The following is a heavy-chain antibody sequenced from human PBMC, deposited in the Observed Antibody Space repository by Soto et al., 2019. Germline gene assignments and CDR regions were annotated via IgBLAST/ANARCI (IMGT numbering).Heavy chain of an antibody. CDR2: VYYSGPT. CDR1: GCSISSSSYY. J-gene: IGHJ4*02. Sequence: PSETLSLTCTFSGCSISSSSYYWAWVRQPPGKGLEWIGSVYYSGPTYYNPSLKSRLTMSVDTSKNQFSLKLSSVIAADTAVYYCARLPNYSNFVAFDSWGQGTLVTVSS. V-gene: IGHV4-39*01. D-gene: IGHD2-15*01. CDR3: ARLPNYSNFVAFDS.